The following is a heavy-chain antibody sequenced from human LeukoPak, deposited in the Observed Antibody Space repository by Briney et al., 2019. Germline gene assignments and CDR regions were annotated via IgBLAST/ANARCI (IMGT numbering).Heavy chain of an antibody. J-gene: IGHJ4*02. CDR2: IYYSGST. Sequence: PSETLSLTCTVSGGSIGSGGYYWSWIRQHPGKGLEWIGYIYYSGSTYYNPSLKSRVTISVDTSKNQFSLKLSSVTAADTAVYYCARYSIRYYFDYWGQGTLVTVSS. CDR3: ARYSIRYYFDY. V-gene: IGHV4-31*03. D-gene: IGHD4-11*01. CDR1: GGSIGSGGYY.